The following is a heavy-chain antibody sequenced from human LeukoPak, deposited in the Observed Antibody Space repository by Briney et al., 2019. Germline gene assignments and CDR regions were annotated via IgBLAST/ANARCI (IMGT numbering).Heavy chain of an antibody. D-gene: IGHD6-19*01. CDR2: IYTSGST. Sequence: SQTLSLTCTVSGGSISSGSNYWTWIRQPAGKGLEWIGRIYTSGSTNYNPSLKSRITISLDTSKNQFSLELNSVTAADTAVYYCARDRIDPYSSGWYRGLDYWGEGILVTVSS. CDR1: GGSISSGSNY. J-gene: IGHJ4*02. V-gene: IGHV4-61*02. CDR3: ARDRIDPYSSGWYRGLDY.